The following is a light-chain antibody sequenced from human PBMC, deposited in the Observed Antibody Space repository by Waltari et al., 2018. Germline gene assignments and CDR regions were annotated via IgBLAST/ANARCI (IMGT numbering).Light chain of an antibody. Sequence: EIVLTQSPGTLSLSLGERATVSCRASQSVSRALAWYQQKPGQAPRLLIYGASTRATGSADRVSGSGSGTDFNLTISRLGPDDFAVYYCQHYLRLPVTFGQGTTVEI. CDR3: QHYLRLPVT. V-gene: IGKV3-20*01. CDR1: QSVSRA. CDR2: GAS. J-gene: IGKJ1*01.